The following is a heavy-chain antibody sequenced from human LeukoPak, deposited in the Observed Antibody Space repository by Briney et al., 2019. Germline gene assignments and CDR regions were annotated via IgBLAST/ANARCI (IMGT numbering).Heavy chain of an antibody. CDR3: ARDATVVTYYYGMDV. Sequence: ASVKVSCKASGYTFTSYGISWVRQAPGQGLEWMGWISAYNGNTNYAQKLQGRVTMTTDTSTSTAYMELRSLRSDDTAVYYCARDATVVTYYYGMDVWGQGTTDTVSS. CDR1: GYTFTSYG. V-gene: IGHV1-18*01. J-gene: IGHJ6*02. D-gene: IGHD4-23*01. CDR2: ISAYNGNT.